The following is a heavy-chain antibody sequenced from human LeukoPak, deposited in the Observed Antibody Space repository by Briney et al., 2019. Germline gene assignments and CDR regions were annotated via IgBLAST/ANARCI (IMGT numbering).Heavy chain of an antibody. CDR2: INHSGKT. D-gene: IGHD4-17*01. CDR1: GGSFSGYY. CDR3: ARGDYSDNGQIYYSGMDV. V-gene: IGHV4-34*01. J-gene: IGHJ6*02. Sequence: PSETLSLTCAVYGGSFSGYYWSWIRQSPGKGLEWIGEINHSGKTNYKPSLKSRVTISIDASQSQVSLKVSSVTAADSAVYYCARGDYSDNGQIYYSGMDVWGQGTTVTVSS.